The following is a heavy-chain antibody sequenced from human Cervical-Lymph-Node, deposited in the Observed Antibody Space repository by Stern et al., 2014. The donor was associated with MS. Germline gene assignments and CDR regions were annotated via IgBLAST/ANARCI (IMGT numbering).Heavy chain of an antibody. CDR2: TVVASGNT. Sequence: QMQLVQSGPEVKKPGTSVKVSCKASGFTLNTSAVQWVRQARGQRLEWIGYTVVASGNTNYAQKFQGRVTITGDMSTSTSYMELSSLRPEDTAVYFCAADRWFYYDSGGYHQFDYWGQGTLVSVSS. CDR3: AADRWFYYDSGGYHQFDY. V-gene: IGHV1-58*01. CDR1: GFTLNTSA. J-gene: IGHJ4*02. D-gene: IGHD3-22*01.